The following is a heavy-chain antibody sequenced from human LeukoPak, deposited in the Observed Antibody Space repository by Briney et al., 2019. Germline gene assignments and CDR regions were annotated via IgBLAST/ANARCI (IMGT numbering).Heavy chain of an antibody. J-gene: IGHJ4*02. V-gene: IGHV4-34*01. Sequence: PSETLSLTCAVYGGSFSGYYWSWIRQPPGKGLEWIGEINHSGSTNYNPSLKSRVTISVDTSKNQFSLKLSSVTAADTAVYYCAGMYYYDSSGHYFDYWGQGTLVTVSS. CDR2: INHSGST. D-gene: IGHD3-22*01. CDR1: GGSFSGYY. CDR3: AGMYYYDSSGHYFDY.